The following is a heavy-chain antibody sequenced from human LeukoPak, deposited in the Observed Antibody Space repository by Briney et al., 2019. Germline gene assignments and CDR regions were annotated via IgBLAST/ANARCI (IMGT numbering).Heavy chain of an antibody. Sequence: GGSLRLSCAASGFTFSTYTTNWVRQAPGRGLEWVSCISSSSTTISYADSVKGRFTVSRDNAKNSLYLQMNSLRDEDTAVYYCARGSGYFGPGSNYQFDYWGQGSLVTVSS. CDR3: ARGSGYFGPGSNYQFDY. J-gene: IGHJ4*02. V-gene: IGHV3-48*02. D-gene: IGHD3-10*01. CDR1: GFTFSTYT. CDR2: ISSSSTTI.